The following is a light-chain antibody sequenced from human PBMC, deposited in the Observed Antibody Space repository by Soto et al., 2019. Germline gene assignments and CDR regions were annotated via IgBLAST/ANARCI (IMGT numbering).Light chain of an antibody. CDR1: QSISSW. J-gene: IGKJ1*01. CDR2: DAS. Sequence: DIQMTQSPSTLSASVGDRVTITCRASQSISSWLAWYQQKPGKAPKLLIYDASSLESGVPSRFSGRGSGTEFTLTISSLQPDEFATDYCQQYNSHQGTFGQGTKVEIK. V-gene: IGKV1-5*01. CDR3: QQYNSHQGT.